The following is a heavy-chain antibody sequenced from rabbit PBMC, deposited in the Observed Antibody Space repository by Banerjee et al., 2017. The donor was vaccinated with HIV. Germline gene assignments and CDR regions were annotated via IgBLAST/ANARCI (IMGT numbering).Heavy chain of an antibody. CDR3: ARAYVSISGYLYYGMDL. V-gene: IGHV1S45*01. CDR1: GFSFSSSYW. CDR2: IVAGSSGST. J-gene: IGHJ6*01. Sequence: QEQLKESGGGLVKPGTSLTLTCTASGFSFSSSYWIYWVRQAPGKGLEWIACIVAGSSGSTYYASWAKGRFTISKASSTTVTLQMTSLTAADTATYFCARAYVSISGYLYYGMDLWGPGTLVTVS. D-gene: IGHD1-1*01.